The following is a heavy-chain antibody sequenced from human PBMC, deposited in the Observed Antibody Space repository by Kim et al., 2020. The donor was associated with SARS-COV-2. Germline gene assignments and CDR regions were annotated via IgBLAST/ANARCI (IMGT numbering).Heavy chain of an antibody. V-gene: IGHV1-46*01. Sequence: SYAQKFQGRVTMTRDTSTSTVYVELSSLTSEDTAMYYCTREPRNSGYFDYWGQGTLVTVSS. CDR3: TREPRNSGYFDY. D-gene: IGHD6-19*01. J-gene: IGHJ4*02.